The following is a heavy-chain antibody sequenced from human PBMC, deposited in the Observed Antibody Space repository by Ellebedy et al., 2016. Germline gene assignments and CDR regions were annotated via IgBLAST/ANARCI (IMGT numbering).Heavy chain of an antibody. CDR2: ISNDGSNK. D-gene: IGHD1-26*01. CDR3: AKGQQVGYYYYGMDV. J-gene: IGHJ6*02. V-gene: IGHV3-30*18. CDR1: GFTFTRYD. Sequence: GGSLRLXXAASGFTFTRYDMHWVRQAPGKGLEWVAVISNDGSNKNYADFVKGRFTISRDNSKNTLYLQMNSLRPEDTAVYYCAKGQQVGYYYYGMDVWGQGTTVTVSS.